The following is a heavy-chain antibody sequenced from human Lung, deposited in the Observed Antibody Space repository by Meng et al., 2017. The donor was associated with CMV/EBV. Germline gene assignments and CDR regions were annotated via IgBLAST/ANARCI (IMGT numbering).Heavy chain of an antibody. V-gene: IGHV3-7*01. CDR2: IKEDGREK. D-gene: IGHD4/OR15-4a*01. CDR1: GVTFSVYA. J-gene: IGHJ6*02. CDR3: AREQGAMGGCYYYGMDV. Sequence: GGSLRLSCAASGVTFSVYAMNWVRQAPGKGLEWVANIKEDGREKSYVDSVKARFTISRDNAKKSVFLQMHSLRVEDTAVYYCAREQGAMGGCYYYGMDVWGQGTTVTVSS.